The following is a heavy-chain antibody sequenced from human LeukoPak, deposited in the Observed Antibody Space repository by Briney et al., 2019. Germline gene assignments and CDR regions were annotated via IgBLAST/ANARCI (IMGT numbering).Heavy chain of an antibody. CDR2: IKQDGSEK. Sequence: GRSLRLSCAASGFIFSSYWMSWVRQAPGKGLEWVADIKQDGSEKYYVDSVKGRFTISRDNAKNSLYLQMNSLRAEDTAVYYCARDLSVGAKPDLGFDYWGQGTLVTVSS. CDR1: GFIFSSYW. D-gene: IGHD1-26*01. J-gene: IGHJ4*02. CDR3: ARDLSVGAKPDLGFDY. V-gene: IGHV3-7*01.